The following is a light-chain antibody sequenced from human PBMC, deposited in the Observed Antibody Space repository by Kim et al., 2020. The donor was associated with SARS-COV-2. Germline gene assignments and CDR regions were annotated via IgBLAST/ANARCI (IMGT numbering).Light chain of an antibody. V-gene: IGKV1-6*01. CDR2: DAS. CDR3: LQDYNYPYT. Sequence: AAVGDRVTITCRASQGIRNDLGWYQKTPGKAPKLLINDASSLQSGVPARFSGNGSGTDFTLTISSLQPEDFATYYCLQDYNYPYTFGQGTKLEIK. CDR1: QGIRND. J-gene: IGKJ2*01.